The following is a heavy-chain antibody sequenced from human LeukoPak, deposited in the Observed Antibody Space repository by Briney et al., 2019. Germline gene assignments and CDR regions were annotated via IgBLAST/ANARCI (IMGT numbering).Heavy chain of an antibody. CDR1: GYTFTSYY. J-gene: IGHJ4*02. V-gene: IGHV1-46*01. CDR3: ARASGYFDWLSHHDY. Sequence: ASVKVSCKASGYTFTSYYMHWVRQAPGQGLEWMGIINPSGGSTSYAQKFQGRVTMTRDTSTSTVYMELSSLRSEDTAVYYCARASGYFDWLSHHDYWGQGTLVTVSS. D-gene: IGHD3-9*01. CDR2: INPSGGST.